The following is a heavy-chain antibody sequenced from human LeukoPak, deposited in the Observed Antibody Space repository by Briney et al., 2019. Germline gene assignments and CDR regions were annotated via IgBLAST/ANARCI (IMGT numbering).Heavy chain of an antibody. J-gene: IGHJ4*02. Sequence: SETLSLTCTVSGGSISDYYWSWIRQPPGKGLEWIGYIYYSGSTNYNPSLKSRVTVSVDTSKNQFSLKLSSVTAADTAVYYCAGCYGAHYDFWSGYYGPLDYWGQGTLVTVSS. V-gene: IGHV4-59*08. D-gene: IGHD3-3*01. CDR1: GGSISDYY. CDR2: IYYSGST. CDR3: AGCYGAHYDFWSGYYGPLDY.